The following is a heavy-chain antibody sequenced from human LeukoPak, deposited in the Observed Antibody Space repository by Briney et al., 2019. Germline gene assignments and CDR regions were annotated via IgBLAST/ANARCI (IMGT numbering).Heavy chain of an antibody. CDR2: INHSRST. CDR1: GGSSSGYY. J-gene: IGHJ5*02. D-gene: IGHD3-10*01. CDR3: ARRGPPRTLLRGVKSGWFDP. Sequence: SETLSLTCVMYGGSSSGYYWSWIRQPPGKGLEWIGEINHSRSTNYNPSLKSRVTISVDTSKNQFSLKLSSVTAADTAVYYCARRGPPRTLLRGVKSGWFDPWGQGTLVTVSS. V-gene: IGHV4-34*01.